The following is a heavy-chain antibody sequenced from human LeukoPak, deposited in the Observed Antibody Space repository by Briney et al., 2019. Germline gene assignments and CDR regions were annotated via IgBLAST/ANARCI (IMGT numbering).Heavy chain of an antibody. V-gene: IGHV3-11*03. CDR3: TTDNLYGSGSGAFDI. CDR1: GFTFSDYY. D-gene: IGHD3-10*01. Sequence: GGSLRLSCAASGFTFSDYYMSWIRQAPGKGLEWVSYISSSSSYTNYADSVKGRFTISRDNAKNSLYLQMNSLKTEDTAVYYRTTDNLYGSGSGAFDIWGQGTMVTVSS. J-gene: IGHJ3*02. CDR2: ISSSSSYT.